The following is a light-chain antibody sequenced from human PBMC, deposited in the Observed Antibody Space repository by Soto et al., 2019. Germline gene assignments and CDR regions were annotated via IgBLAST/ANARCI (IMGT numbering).Light chain of an antibody. CDR1: QSVSSSY. J-gene: IGKJ2*01. Sequence: EIVLTQSPGTLSLSPGERATLSCRASQSVSSSYLAWYQQKPGQAPRLLIYGASNRATGIPDRFSGGGSGTDFTLTISRLEPEDFAVYYCQQYSNSMYIFGPGTKLEIK. CDR2: GAS. CDR3: QQYSNSMYI. V-gene: IGKV3-20*01.